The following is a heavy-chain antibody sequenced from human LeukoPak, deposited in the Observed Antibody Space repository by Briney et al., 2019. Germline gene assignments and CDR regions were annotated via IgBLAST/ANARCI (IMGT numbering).Heavy chain of an antibody. CDR2: IHYDGSNE. V-gene: IGHV3-30*02. CDR3: AKDWGYYVSGTFPHAFDL. Sequence: AGGSLRLSCVASGFTFTDYGIHWVRQAPGKGLEWVSFIHYDGSNEYYADSVKGRFTVSRDSSKSTVFLQMSSLRPDDTAVYFCAKDWGYYVSGTFPHAFDLWGQGTVLTVSS. D-gene: IGHD3-10*01. CDR1: GFTFTDYG. J-gene: IGHJ3*01.